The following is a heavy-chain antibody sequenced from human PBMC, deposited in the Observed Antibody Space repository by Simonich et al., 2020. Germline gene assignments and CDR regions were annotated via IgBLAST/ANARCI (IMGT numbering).Heavy chain of an antibody. V-gene: IGHV3-7*01. CDR1: GFTFSSYW. Sequence: EVQLVESGGGLVQPGGSLRLSCAASGFTFSSYWMSGVRQAPGKGLEGVANIKQDGSEKYYVDSVKGRFTISSDNAKNSLYLQMNSLRAEDTAVYYCARDGLGTAYYYYMDVWGKGTTVTVSS. J-gene: IGHJ6*03. CDR3: ARDGLGTAYYYYMDV. D-gene: IGHD7-27*01. CDR2: IKQDGSEK.